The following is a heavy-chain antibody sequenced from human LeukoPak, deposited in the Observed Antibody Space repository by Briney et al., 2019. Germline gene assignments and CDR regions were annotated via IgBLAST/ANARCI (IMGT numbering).Heavy chain of an antibody. V-gene: IGHV1-69*01. J-gene: IGHJ6*02. CDR2: IIPIFGTA. D-gene: IGHD6-19*01. CDR3: ARKRAVAGTGYYYYYGMDV. Sequence: GSSVKVSCKASGGTFSSYAISWVRQAPGQGLEWMGGIIPIFGTANYAQKFQGRVTITADESTSTAYMELSSLRSEDTAVYYCARKRAVAGTGYYYYYGMDVWGQGTTVTVSS. CDR1: GGTFSSYA.